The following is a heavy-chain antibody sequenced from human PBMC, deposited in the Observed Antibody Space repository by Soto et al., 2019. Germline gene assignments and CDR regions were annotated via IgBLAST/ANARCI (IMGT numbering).Heavy chain of an antibody. V-gene: IGHV4-31*03. Sequence: QVQLQESGPGLVKPSQTLSLTCTVSGGSISSGGYYWSWIRQHPGKGLEWIGYIYYSGSTYYNPSLKSRVTISVDTSKNQFSLKLSSVTAADTAVYYCARSSARYCSSTSCYALGVDWFDPWGQGTLVTVSS. J-gene: IGHJ5*02. CDR3: ARSSARYCSSTSCYALGVDWFDP. CDR1: GGSISSGGYY. CDR2: IYYSGST. D-gene: IGHD2-2*01.